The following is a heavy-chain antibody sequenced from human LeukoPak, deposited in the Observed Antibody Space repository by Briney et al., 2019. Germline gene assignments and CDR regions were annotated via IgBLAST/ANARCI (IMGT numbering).Heavy chain of an antibody. D-gene: IGHD2-2*01. CDR3: ARSFGRIGYCSSTSCPPKLYGMDV. Sequence: GESLQISCKGSGSIFTSYWIGWVRQMPGKGLEWMGIIYPGDSDTRYSPSFQGQVTISADKSISTAYLQWSSLKASDTAMYYCARSFGRIGYCSSTSCPPKLYGMDVWGQGTTVTVSS. V-gene: IGHV5-51*01. CDR1: GSIFTSYW. CDR2: IYPGDSDT. J-gene: IGHJ6*02.